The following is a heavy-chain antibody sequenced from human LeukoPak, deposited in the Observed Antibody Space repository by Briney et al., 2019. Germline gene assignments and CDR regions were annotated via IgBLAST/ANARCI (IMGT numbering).Heavy chain of an antibody. CDR3: ARSPKRDYFDS. J-gene: IGHJ4*02. Sequence: GGSLRLSCAASGYTFRTYWMYWVRQAPGKGLVWVSRINGDGSSTAYAESVKGRFTISRDNAKKMLSLQTNSLRAEDTAVYFCARSPKRDYFDSWGQGTLVSVSS. V-gene: IGHV3-74*01. CDR2: INGDGSST. CDR1: GYTFRTYW.